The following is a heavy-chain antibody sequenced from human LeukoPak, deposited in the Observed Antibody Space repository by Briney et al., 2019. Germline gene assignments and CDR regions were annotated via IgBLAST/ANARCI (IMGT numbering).Heavy chain of an antibody. D-gene: IGHD3-22*01. CDR1: GFTVSSNY. CDR3: ARVSYGSSGYYLV. Sequence: GGSLRLSCAASGFTVSSNYMSWVRQAPGKGLEWVSVIYSGGSTYYADSVKGRFTISRDNSKNTLYLQMNSLRAEDTAVYYCARVSYGSSGYYLVWGQGTLVTVSS. V-gene: IGHV3-66*01. J-gene: IGHJ4*02. CDR2: IYSGGST.